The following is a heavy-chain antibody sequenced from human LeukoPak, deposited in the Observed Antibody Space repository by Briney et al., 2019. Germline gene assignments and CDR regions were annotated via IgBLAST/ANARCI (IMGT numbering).Heavy chain of an antibody. Sequence: GGSLRLSCAASGFTFSSYGMHWVRQAPGKGLGGVAVISYDGSNKYYADSVKGRFTISRDNAKNSLYLQMNSLRAEDTALYYCARYDYNNYVGYYDHWGQGTLVTVSS. V-gene: IGHV3-30*03. D-gene: IGHD4-11*01. CDR2: ISYDGSNK. J-gene: IGHJ4*02. CDR3: ARYDYNNYVGYYDH. CDR1: GFTFSSYG.